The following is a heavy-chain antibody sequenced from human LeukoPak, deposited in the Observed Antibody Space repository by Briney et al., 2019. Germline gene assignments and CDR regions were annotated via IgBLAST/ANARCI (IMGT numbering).Heavy chain of an antibody. CDR2: IYYSGST. CDR1: GGSIRSYY. V-gene: IGHV4-59*01. J-gene: IGHJ4*02. CDR3: ARDGNPFDY. Sequence: SETLSLTCTVSGGSIRSYYWSWIRQPPGKGLEWIGYIYYSGSTNYNPSLKSRVTISVDTSKNQFSLKLSSVTAADTAVYYCARDGNPFDYWGQGTLVTVSS.